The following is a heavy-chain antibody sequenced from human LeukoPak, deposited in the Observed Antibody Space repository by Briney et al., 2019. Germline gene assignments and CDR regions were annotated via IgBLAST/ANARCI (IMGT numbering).Heavy chain of an antibody. CDR2: ISSSGSTI. CDR1: GFTFSSYE. J-gene: IGHJ4*02. Sequence: PGGSLRLSCAASGFTFSSYEMNWVRQAPGKGLEWVSYISSSGSTIYYADSVKGRFTISRDNAKNSLYLQMNSLRAEDMAVYYCARISSMWEQQLPDYWGQGTLVTVSS. V-gene: IGHV3-48*03. D-gene: IGHD6-13*01. CDR3: ARISSMWEQQLPDY.